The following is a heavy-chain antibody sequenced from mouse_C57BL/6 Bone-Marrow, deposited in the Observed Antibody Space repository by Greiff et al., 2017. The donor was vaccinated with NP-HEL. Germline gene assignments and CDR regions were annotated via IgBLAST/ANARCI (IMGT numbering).Heavy chain of an antibody. V-gene: IGHV1-5*01. CDR3: TRYYYGSSDAMDY. J-gene: IGHJ4*01. CDR2: IYPGISDT. Sequence: EVQLQESGTVLARPGASVKMSCKTSGYTFTSYWMHWVKQRPGQGLEWIGAIYPGISDTSYNQKFKGKAKLTAVTSASTAFMELSSLTNEDSAVHYCTRYYYGSSDAMDYWGQGTSVTVSS. D-gene: IGHD1-1*01. CDR1: GYTFTSYW.